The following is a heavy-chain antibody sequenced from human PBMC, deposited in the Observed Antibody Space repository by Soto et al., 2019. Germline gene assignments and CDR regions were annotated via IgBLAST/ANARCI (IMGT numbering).Heavy chain of an antibody. V-gene: IGHV3-21*01. Sequence: GGSLRLSCAASGFTFSSYSMNWVRQAPGKGLEWVSSISSSSSYIYYADSVKGRFTISRDNAKNSLYLQMNSLRAEDTAVYYCARPHCSGGSCYGVIDYWGQGTLVTVSS. J-gene: IGHJ4*02. CDR3: ARPHCSGGSCYGVIDY. D-gene: IGHD2-15*01. CDR1: GFTFSSYS. CDR2: ISSSSSYI.